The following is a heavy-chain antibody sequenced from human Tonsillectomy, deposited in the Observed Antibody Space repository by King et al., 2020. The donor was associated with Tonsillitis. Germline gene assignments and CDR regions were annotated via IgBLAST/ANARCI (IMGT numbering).Heavy chain of an antibody. D-gene: IGHD4-17*01. CDR2: IYWNDDK. V-gene: IGHV2-5*01. Sequence: ITLKESGPTLVKPTQTLTLTCTFSGFSLSTSGVGVGWIRQPPGQALEWLALIYWNDDKRYSPSLKSRLTITKDTSKNEAVLTMTNMDPVDTATYYCAHRSGADYGDYWGVGAFDIWGQGTMVTVSS. J-gene: IGHJ3*02. CDR1: GFSLSTSGVG. CDR3: AHRSGADYGDYWGVGAFDI.